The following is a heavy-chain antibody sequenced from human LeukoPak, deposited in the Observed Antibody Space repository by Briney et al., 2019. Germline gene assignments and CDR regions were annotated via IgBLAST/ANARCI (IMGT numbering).Heavy chain of an antibody. V-gene: IGHV3-48*01. CDR3: ARAYKYAFDS. CDR2: IGIDSGNT. J-gene: IGHJ4*02. D-gene: IGHD5-24*01. CDR1: GFTFSDYS. Sequence: PGGSLRLSCAASGFTFSDYSMNWVRQAPGKGLEWISYIGIDSGNTNYADSVKGRFTISGDKAKNSLYLQMNSLRVEDPAVYSGARAYKYAFDSWGQGTLVTVSS.